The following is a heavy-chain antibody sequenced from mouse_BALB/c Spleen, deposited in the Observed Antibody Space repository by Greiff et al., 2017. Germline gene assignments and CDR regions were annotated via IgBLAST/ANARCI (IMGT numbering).Heavy chain of an antibody. CDR3: ARSYYYGSLYYFDY. J-gene: IGHJ2*01. D-gene: IGHD1-1*01. CDR1: GFTFSSFG. CDR2: ISSGSSTI. V-gene: IGHV5-17*02. Sequence: EVQGVESGGGLVQPGGSRKLSCAASGFTFSSFGMHWVRQAPEKGLEWVAYISSGSSTIYYADTVKGRFTISRDNPKNTLFLQMTSLRSEDTAMYYCARSYYYGSLYYFDYWGQGTTLTVSS.